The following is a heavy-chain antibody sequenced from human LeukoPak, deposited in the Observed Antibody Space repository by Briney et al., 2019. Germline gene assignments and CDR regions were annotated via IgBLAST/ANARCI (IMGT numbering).Heavy chain of an antibody. V-gene: IGHV1-8*01. CDR1: VYTFTSYD. J-gene: IGHJ4*02. Sequence: ASVKVSCKSSVYTFTSYDINWVRQATGRGRDGMGCMNPNSGNTGYAQKFQGRVTMARNTSISTDYMELSSLRSEDTAVYYCARTYYDSSGYYLGLGYWGQGALVTVSS. D-gene: IGHD3-22*01. CDR3: ARTYYDSSGYYLGLGY. CDR2: MNPNSGNT.